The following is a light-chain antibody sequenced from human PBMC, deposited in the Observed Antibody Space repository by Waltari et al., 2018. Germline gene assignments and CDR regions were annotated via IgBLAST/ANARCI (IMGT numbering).Light chain of an antibody. CDR1: QSVSSSY. CDR2: RAS. J-gene: IGKJ2*01. Sequence: EIVLTQSPATLSLSPGERATLPCRASQSVSSSYLAWYQQNPGQAPRLLIDRASSRATGIPDRFSGSGSDTDFTLTISRLEPEDFAVYYCQHYGRSWNTFGQGTKLEIK. CDR3: QHYGRSWNT. V-gene: IGKV3-20*01.